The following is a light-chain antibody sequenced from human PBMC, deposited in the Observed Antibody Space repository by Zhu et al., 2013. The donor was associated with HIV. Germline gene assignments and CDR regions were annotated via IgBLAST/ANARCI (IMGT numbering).Light chain of an antibody. CDR1: QSVRGDF. Sequence: DIVLTQSPGTLSLSPGERATLSCRASQSVRGDFLAWYQQKPGQAPRVVIYGASSRATGIPDRFSGSGSGTDFTLTINTLVPEDFAVYYCQQYGSTPLTFGGGTQVEIK. J-gene: IGKJ4*01. CDR3: QQYGSTPLT. V-gene: IGKV3-20*01. CDR2: GAS.